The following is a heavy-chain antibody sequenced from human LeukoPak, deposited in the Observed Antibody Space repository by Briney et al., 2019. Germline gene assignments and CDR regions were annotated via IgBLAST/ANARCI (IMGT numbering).Heavy chain of an antibody. V-gene: IGHV3-30*02. Sequence: PGGSLRLSCAASGFTFSSYGMHWVRQAPGKGLEWVAFIRYDGSNKYYADSVKGRFTISRDNSKNTLYLQMNSLRAEDTAVYYCAKGSEEGGDLDAFDIWGQGTMVTVSS. CDR3: AKGSEEGGDLDAFDI. CDR1: GFTFSSYG. D-gene: IGHD2-21*01. J-gene: IGHJ3*02. CDR2: IRYDGSNK.